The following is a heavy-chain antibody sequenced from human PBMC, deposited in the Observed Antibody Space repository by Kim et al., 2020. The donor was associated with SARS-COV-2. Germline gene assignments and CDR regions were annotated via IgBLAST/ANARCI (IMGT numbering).Heavy chain of an antibody. J-gene: IGHJ3*02. V-gene: IGHV3-23*01. CDR1: GFTFSSYA. D-gene: IGHD2-15*01. CDR3: ANPPVVEDAFDI. Sequence: GGSLRLSCAASGFTFSSYAMSWVRQAPGKGLEWVSAISGSGGSTYYADSVKGRFTISRDNSKNTLYLQMNSLRAEDTAVYYCANPPVVEDAFDIWGQGTMVTVSS. CDR2: ISGSGGST.